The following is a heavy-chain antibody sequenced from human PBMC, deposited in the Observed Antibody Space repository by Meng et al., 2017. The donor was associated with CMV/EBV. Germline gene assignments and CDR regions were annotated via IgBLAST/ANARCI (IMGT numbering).Heavy chain of an antibody. D-gene: IGHD2-2*02. CDR1: GGSISSYY. J-gene: IGHJ6*02. CDR2: IYYSGST. V-gene: IGHV4-59*01. CDR3: ARVRISCSSTSCYRGGYYYGMDV. Sequence: SETLSLSCTVSGGSISSYYWSWIRQPPGKGLEWIGYIYYSGSTNYNPSLKSRVTISVDTSKNQFPLKLSSVTAADTAVYYCARVRISCSSTSCYRGGYYYGMDVWGQGTTVTVSS.